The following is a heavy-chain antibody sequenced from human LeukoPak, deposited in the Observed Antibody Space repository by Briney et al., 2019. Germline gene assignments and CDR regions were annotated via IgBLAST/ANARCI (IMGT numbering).Heavy chain of an antibody. CDR1: GFTVSSNY. J-gene: IGHJ6*02. V-gene: IGHV3-53*01. D-gene: IGHD2-21*01. CDR3: ATYYSSRYGMDV. CDR2: IYSGGST. Sequence: PGGSLRLSCAASGFTVSSNYMSWVRQAPGKGLEWVSVIYSGGSTYYADSVKGRFTISRDNSKNTRYLQMNSLRAEDTAVYYCATYYSSRYGMDVWGQGTTVTVSS.